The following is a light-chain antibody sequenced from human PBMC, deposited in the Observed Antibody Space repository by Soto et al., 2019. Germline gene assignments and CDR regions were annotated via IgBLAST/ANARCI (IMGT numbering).Light chain of an antibody. CDR1: QSVSSN. Sequence: EIVMTQSPATLSVSPGERATLSCRASQSVSSNLAWYQQKPGQAPRLLIYGASTRATGIPARFSGSGSGTEFTLTISSLQSEDFAVYYCRQYNNWLRLTFGGGTKVDIK. V-gene: IGKV3-15*01. CDR2: GAS. J-gene: IGKJ4*01. CDR3: RQYNNWLRLT.